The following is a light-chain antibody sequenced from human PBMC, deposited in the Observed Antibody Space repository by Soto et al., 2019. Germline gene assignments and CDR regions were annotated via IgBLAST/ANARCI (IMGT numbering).Light chain of an antibody. CDR2: LGS. CDR3: IQALQTPFT. J-gene: IGKJ4*01. V-gene: IGKV2-28*01. Sequence: DIVMTQATLSLPVTPGEPASISCRSSQSLLHSSGRYYLDWYLQKPGQSPQLLIYLGSHRASGVPDRFSGSGSGTDFTLTISRVAAEDVGIYYCIQALQTPFTFGGGTRVEIK. CDR1: QSLLHSSGRYY.